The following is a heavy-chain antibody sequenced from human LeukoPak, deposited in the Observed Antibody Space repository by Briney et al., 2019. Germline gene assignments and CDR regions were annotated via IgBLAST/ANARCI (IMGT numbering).Heavy chain of an antibody. V-gene: IGHV1-2*02. D-gene: IGHD3-10*01. CDR2: INPNSGGT. CDR3: ARDREWFGELSTYFDY. J-gene: IGHJ4*02. Sequence: ASVKVSCKASGYTFTGYYMHWVRQAPGQGLEWMGWINPNSGGTNYAQKFQGRVTMTRDTSISPAYMELSRLTSDDTAVYYCARDREWFGELSTYFDYWGQGTLVTVSS. CDR1: GYTFTGYY.